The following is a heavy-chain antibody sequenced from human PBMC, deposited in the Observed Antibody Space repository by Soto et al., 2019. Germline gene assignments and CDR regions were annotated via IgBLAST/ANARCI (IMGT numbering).Heavy chain of an antibody. CDR1: GFTFSSYA. Sequence: GGSLRLSCAASGFTFSSYAMSWVRQAPGKGLEWVSAISGSGGSTYYADSVKGRFTISRDNSKNTLYLQMNSLRAEDTAVYYCAKDKYYYGSGSQDYFDYWGQGTLVTVSS. V-gene: IGHV3-23*01. CDR3: AKDKYYYGSGSQDYFDY. J-gene: IGHJ4*02. CDR2: ISGSGGST. D-gene: IGHD3-10*01.